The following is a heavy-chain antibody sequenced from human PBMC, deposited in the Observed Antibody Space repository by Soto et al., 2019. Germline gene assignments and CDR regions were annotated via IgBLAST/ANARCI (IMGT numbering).Heavy chain of an antibody. Sequence: EVQLLESGGGLVQPGGSLGLSSAASGFTFSIYAMSWVRQAPGKGPEWVSVINGRGSPTFYADSVKGRFTISRDNSKNTLYLQMNSLRAEDTAIYYCAKHIEGAGNWYFDLWGRGTLVTVSS. V-gene: IGHV3-23*01. CDR1: GFTFSIYA. D-gene: IGHD2-21*01. J-gene: IGHJ2*01. CDR2: INGRGSPT. CDR3: AKHIEGAGNWYFDL.